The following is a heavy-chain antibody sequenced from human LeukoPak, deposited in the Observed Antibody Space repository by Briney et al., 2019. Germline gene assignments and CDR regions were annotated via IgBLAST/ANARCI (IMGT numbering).Heavy chain of an antibody. Sequence: GGSLRLSCAASGFTFSSYAMSRVRQAPGKGLEWVSTISGSGGSTYYADSVKGRFTISRDTSKNTLSLQMNSLRADDTAVYYCAKTAADGTIGHFDCWGQGTLLTVSS. CDR1: GFTFSSYA. J-gene: IGHJ4*02. CDR3: AKTAADGTIGHFDC. CDR2: ISGSGGST. D-gene: IGHD6-13*01. V-gene: IGHV3-23*01.